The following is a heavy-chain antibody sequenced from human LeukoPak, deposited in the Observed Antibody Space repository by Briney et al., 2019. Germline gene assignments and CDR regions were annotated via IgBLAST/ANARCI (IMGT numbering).Heavy chain of an antibody. CDR2: IYHSGST. Sequence: PSETLSLTCTVSGYSISSGYYWGWIRQPPGKGLEWIGIIYHSGSTYYNPSLKSRVTISVDTSKNQFSLKLSSVTAADTAVYYCARTRGTYYYGSGSYPDAFDIWGQGTMVTVSS. CDR3: ARTRGTYYYGSGSYPDAFDI. V-gene: IGHV4-38-2*02. D-gene: IGHD3-10*01. CDR1: GYSISSGYY. J-gene: IGHJ3*02.